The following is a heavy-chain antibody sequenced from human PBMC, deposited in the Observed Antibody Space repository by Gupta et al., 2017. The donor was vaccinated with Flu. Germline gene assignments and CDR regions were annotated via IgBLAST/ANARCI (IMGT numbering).Heavy chain of an antibody. J-gene: IGHJ5*02. CDR1: NASSSGSY. CDR2: IDHSGGT. CDR3: TGLGGFTVGYNWFDP. V-gene: IGHV4-34*01. D-gene: IGHD4-11*01. Sequence: QVQLQQWGAGLLKPSETLSLTCAVYNASSSGSYWSWIRQPPGKGPEWIGEIDHSGGTNYNPPLKSRVTMSVDTSKNQFSLNLYSVTAADTAIYYCTGLGGFTVGYNWFDPWGQGTLVTVSS.